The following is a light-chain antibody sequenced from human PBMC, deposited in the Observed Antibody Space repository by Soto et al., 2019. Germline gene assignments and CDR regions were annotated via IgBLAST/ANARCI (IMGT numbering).Light chain of an antibody. V-gene: IGKV3-20*01. CDR3: QQYGGSPPYT. J-gene: IGKJ2*01. CDR1: LRVSSSS. CDR2: GAC. Sequence: EIVLTQSPGILSLSPGERATLSCRSSLRVSSSSLAWYQQKPGQAPRLLIYGACNRATGIPDRFSASGSKTNFSLTISRLEPEEFAVYYCQQYGGSPPYTLGQGTKLEIK.